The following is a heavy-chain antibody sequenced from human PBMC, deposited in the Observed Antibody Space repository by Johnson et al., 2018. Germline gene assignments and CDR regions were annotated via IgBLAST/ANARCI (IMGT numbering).Heavy chain of an antibody. Sequence: VQLVQSGGGLVQXGGSLRLXCAASGFTFSSYDMHWVRQATGKGLEWVSAIGTAGDTYYPGSVKGRFTISRENAKNSLYLQMNSLRAGDTAVYYCARVGIAARPNAFDIWGQGTMVTVSS. CDR1: GFTFSSYD. CDR2: IGTAGDT. V-gene: IGHV3-13*01. J-gene: IGHJ3*02. CDR3: ARVGIAARPNAFDI. D-gene: IGHD6-6*01.